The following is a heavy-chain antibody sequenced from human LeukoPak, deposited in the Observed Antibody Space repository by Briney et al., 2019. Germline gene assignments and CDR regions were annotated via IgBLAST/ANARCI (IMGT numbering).Heavy chain of an antibody. V-gene: IGHV3-23*01. CDR1: GFTFSTYA. CDR2: ISGSGGST. Sequence: GGSLRLSCAASGFTFSTYAMSWVRQAPGKGLEWLSAISGSGGSTYYADSVKGRFTISRDRSKNTLYLQINSLRAEDTAVYYCARHYFLGTYPDTPFDYWGQGTLVTVSS. D-gene: IGHD7-27*01. CDR3: ARHYFLGTYPDTPFDY. J-gene: IGHJ4*02.